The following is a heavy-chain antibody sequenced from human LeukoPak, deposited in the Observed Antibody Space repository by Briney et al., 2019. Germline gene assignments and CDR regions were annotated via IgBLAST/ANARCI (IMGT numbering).Heavy chain of an antibody. D-gene: IGHD3-22*01. CDR3: TTDIVVVRPDY. J-gene: IGHJ4*02. CDR1: VFTFNSYA. Sequence: PGGSLRLSCAASVFTFNSYAMTWVRQAPGKGLEWVSTISGSGISTYYADSMKGRFTISRDNSKNTLYLQMNSLRAEDTAVYYCTTDIVVVRPDYWGQGTLVTVSS. V-gene: IGHV3-23*01. CDR2: ISGSGIST.